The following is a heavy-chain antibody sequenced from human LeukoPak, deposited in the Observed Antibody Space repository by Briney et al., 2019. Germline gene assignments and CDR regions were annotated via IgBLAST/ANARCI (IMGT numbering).Heavy chain of an antibody. J-gene: IGHJ5*02. CDR2: INWNGGRT. D-gene: IGHD4-17*01. CDR1: GFTFDEYG. CDR3: AGAADNWFDP. V-gene: IGHV3-20*04. Sequence: GGSLRLSCAASGFTFDEYGMSWVRQAPGKGLEWVSGINWNGGRTGYADSVKGRFTISRDNAKNSLYLQMNSLRAEDTGLYYRAGAADNWFDPWGQGTLVTVSS.